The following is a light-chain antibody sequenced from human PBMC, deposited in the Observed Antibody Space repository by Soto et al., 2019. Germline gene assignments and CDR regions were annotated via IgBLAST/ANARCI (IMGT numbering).Light chain of an antibody. Sequence: EIVLTQSPGSLSLSPGERATLSCRASQSVSSTFFAWYQQKPGQAPRLLIYGAFNRATGIPDRFSGSGSGTDFPLTISRLEPEDFAVYFCQQYASSVTFGQGTKVEI. V-gene: IGKV3-20*01. J-gene: IGKJ1*01. CDR3: QQYASSVT. CDR2: GAF. CDR1: QSVSSTF.